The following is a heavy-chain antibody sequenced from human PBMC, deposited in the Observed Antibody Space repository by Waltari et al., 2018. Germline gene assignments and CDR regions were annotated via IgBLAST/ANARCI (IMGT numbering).Heavy chain of an antibody. CDR3: ASSVSGYEFDY. J-gene: IGHJ4*02. CDR2: INHSGIT. CDR1: GGSFSGYY. D-gene: IGHD5-12*01. Sequence: QVQLQQWGAGLLKPSETLSLTCAVYGGSFSGYYWSWIRQPPGKGLEWIGEINHSGITNYNPSIKSPVTISVDTSKNQFSLKLSSVTAADTAVYYCASSVSGYEFDYWGQGTLVTVSS. V-gene: IGHV4-34*01.